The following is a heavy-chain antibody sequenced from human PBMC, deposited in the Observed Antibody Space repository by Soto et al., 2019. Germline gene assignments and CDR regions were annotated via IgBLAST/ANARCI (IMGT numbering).Heavy chain of an antibody. D-gene: IGHD6-19*01. Sequence: SVKVSCKASGGSFSNCGISWVRQAPGQGLEWMGGIVPVFGRPNYAQRFRGRLTITADESTSTGCMELISLRSDDTAVYYCAREGSGCNFWGQGTQVTVSS. CDR2: IVPVFGRP. CDR1: GGSFSNCG. J-gene: IGHJ4*02. V-gene: IGHV1-69*13. CDR3: AREGSGCNF.